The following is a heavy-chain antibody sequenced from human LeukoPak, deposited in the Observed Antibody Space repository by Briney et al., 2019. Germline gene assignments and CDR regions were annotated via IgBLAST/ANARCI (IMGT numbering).Heavy chain of an antibody. J-gene: IGHJ4*02. V-gene: IGHV3-48*04. CDR2: ISSSSSTI. D-gene: IGHD4-23*01. CDR1: GFTFSSYS. CDR3: ARERLRWIDY. Sequence: PGGSLRLSCAASGFTFSSYSMNWVRQAPGKGLEWVSYISSSSSTIYYADSVKGRFTISRDNAKNSLYLQMNSLRAEDTAVYYCARERLRWIDYWGQGTLVTVSS.